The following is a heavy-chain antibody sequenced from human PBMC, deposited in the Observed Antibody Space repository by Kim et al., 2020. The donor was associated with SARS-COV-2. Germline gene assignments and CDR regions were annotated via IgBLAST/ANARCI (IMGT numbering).Heavy chain of an antibody. CDR1: GYTFTSYA. D-gene: IGHD7-27*01. CDR3: ARDPLGQRVLDY. CDR2: INAGNGNT. J-gene: IGHJ4*02. Sequence: ASVKVSCKASGYTFTSYAMHWVRQAPGQRLEWMGWINAGNGNTKYSQKFQGRVTITRDTSASTAYMELSSLRSEDTAVYYCARDPLGQRVLDYWGQGTLVTVSS. V-gene: IGHV1-3*01.